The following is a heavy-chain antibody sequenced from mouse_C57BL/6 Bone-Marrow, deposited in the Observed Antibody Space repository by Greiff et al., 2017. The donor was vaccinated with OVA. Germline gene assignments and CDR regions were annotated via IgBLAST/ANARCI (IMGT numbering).Heavy chain of an antibody. CDR1: GYTFTDYY. V-gene: IGHV1-26*01. Sequence: EVQLQQSGPELVKPGASVKISCKASGYTFTDYYMNWVKQSHGKSLEWIGDINPNNGGTSYNQKFKGKATLTVDKSSSTAYMELRSLTSEDSAVYYCARRYGSSSYWYFDVWGTGTTVTVSS. J-gene: IGHJ1*03. CDR2: INPNNGGT. D-gene: IGHD1-1*01. CDR3: ARRYGSSSYWYFDV.